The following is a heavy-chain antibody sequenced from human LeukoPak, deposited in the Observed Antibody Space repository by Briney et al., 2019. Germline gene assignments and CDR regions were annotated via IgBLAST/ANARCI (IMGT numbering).Heavy chain of an antibody. CDR3: ATDTDGVFRY. CDR1: GGSISSGGYY. Sequence: SETLSLTCTVSGGSISSGGYYWSWIRQHPGKGLEWIGYIYYSGSTYYNPSLKSRVTISVDTSKNQFSLKLSSVTAADTAVYYCATDTDGVFRYRGQGTLVTVSS. CDR2: IYYSGST. D-gene: IGHD5-24*01. J-gene: IGHJ4*02. V-gene: IGHV4-31*03.